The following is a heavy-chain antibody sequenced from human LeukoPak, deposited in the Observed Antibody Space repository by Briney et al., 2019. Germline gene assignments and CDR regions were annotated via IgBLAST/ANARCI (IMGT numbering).Heavy chain of an antibody. CDR3: ASGGYRHGYYYGMDV. V-gene: IGHV4-34*01. J-gene: IGHJ6*04. CDR2: INHSGGT. CDR1: GGSFSGYY. Sequence: PSETLSLTCAVYGGSFSGYYWSWIRQPPGKGMGWIGEINHSGGTNYKPSLKSRVTISVDTSENQFSLKLSSVTAADTAVYYCASGGYRHGYYYGMDVWGKGTTVTVSS. D-gene: IGHD5-18*01.